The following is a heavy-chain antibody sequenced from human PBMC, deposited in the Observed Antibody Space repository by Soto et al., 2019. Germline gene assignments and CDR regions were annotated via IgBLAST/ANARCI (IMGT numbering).Heavy chain of an antibody. CDR3: ARRLTSSVTAMGY. J-gene: IGHJ4*02. V-gene: IGHV3-30-3*01. CDR2: ISDDGINK. D-gene: IGHD2-21*02. CDR1: GFTFSDYA. Sequence: QVQLVESGGGVVQPGRSLRLSCSASGFTFSDYALHWVRQAPGKGLEWVSVISDDGINKYIADSVKGRFIISRDNSKNTVFLQMSSLGLEDTAIYYCARRLTSSVTAMGYWCQGTLVTVSS.